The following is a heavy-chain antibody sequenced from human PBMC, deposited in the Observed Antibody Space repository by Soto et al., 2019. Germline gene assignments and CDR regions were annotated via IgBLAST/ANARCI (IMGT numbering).Heavy chain of an antibody. J-gene: IGHJ4*02. Sequence: SETLSLTRTVSGGSVSSGSYYWSWIRQPPGKGLEWIGYIYYSGSTNYNPSLKSRVTISVDTSKNQFSLKLSSVTAADTAVYYCARDKTETGLDYWGQGTLVTVSS. D-gene: IGHD2-21*02. CDR1: GGSVSSGSYY. CDR3: ARDKTETGLDY. CDR2: IYYSGST. V-gene: IGHV4-61*01.